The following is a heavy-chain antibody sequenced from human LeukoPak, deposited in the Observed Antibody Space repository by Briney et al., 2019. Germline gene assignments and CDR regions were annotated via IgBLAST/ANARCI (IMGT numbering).Heavy chain of an antibody. D-gene: IGHD5-18*01. CDR3: ARGYITMGYYDY. Sequence: ASVKVSCKASGYTFTNYGISWVRQAPGQGLEWMGWISAYNSKTNYAQKLQGRVTMTTDTSTSTAYMELRSLRSDDTAVYYCARGYITMGYYDYWGQGTLVTVSS. CDR2: ISAYNSKT. J-gene: IGHJ4*02. CDR1: GYTFTNYG. V-gene: IGHV1-18*01.